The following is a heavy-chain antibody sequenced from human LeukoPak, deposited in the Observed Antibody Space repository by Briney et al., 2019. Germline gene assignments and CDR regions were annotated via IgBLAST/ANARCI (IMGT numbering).Heavy chain of an antibody. J-gene: IGHJ4*02. D-gene: IGHD3-10*01. CDR3: ARDRKYGSESLRRLDY. CDR1: GGSISSDDYY. V-gene: IGHV4-30-4*01. CDR2: ISYSGNT. Sequence: SETLSLTCTVSGGSISSDDYYWSWIRQPPGKGLEWIGYISYSGNTYYNPSLKSRVTISVDTSKNQFSLKLSSVTVADTAVYYCARDRKYGSESLRRLDYWGQGTLVTVSS.